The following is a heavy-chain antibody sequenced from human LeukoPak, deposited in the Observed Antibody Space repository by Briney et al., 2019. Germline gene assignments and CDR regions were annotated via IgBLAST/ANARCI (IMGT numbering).Heavy chain of an antibody. J-gene: IGHJ3*02. CDR1: GFTFSTHG. Sequence: GESLRLSCAASGFTFSTHGMHWVRQAPGKGLEWVAFIEYDGSSKYVDSVKGRFTISRDNSKNTLYLQMNSLRAEDTGVYYCAPYDAFDIWGQGTMVTVSS. V-gene: IGHV3-30*02. CDR3: APYDAFDI. CDR2: IEYDGSSK.